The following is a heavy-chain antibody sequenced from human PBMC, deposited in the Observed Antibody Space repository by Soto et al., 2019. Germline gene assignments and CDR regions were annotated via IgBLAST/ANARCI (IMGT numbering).Heavy chain of an antibody. CDR2: IVVGSGNT. Sequence: SSVKVSCEASGFTVTTSWIHWVRQARGQGLEWMGWIVVGSGNTKYNQKFQERVTLTRDMATDTAYMDLRSLTSADTAIYYCAAVVPPSGILERLGLDPWGQGTLVTVSS. D-gene: IGHD3-3*01. V-gene: IGHV1-58*02. J-gene: IGHJ5*02. CDR3: AAVVPPSGILERLGLDP. CDR1: GFTVTTSW.